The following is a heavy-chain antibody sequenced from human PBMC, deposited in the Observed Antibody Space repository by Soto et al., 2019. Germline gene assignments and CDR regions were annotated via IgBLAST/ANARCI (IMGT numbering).Heavy chain of an antibody. V-gene: IGHV4-39*01. Sequence: SDTLSLTCTVSGGSISSSSYYWGWIRQPPGKGLEWIGSIYYSGSTYYNPSLKSRVTISVDTSKNQFSLKLSSVTAADTAVYYCARHHTVLPAAIFDYWGQGTLVTVSS. D-gene: IGHD2-2*01. CDR2: IYYSGST. J-gene: IGHJ4*02. CDR1: GGSISSSSYY. CDR3: ARHHTVLPAAIFDY.